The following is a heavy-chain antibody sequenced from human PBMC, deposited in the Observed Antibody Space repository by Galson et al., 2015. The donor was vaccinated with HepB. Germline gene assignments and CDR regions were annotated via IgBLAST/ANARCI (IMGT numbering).Heavy chain of an antibody. D-gene: IGHD1-26*01. J-gene: IGHJ4*02. V-gene: IGHV3-15*01. Sequence: SLRLSCAASGFTFSNAWMSWVRQAPGKGLEWVGRIKSKTDGGTTDYAAPVKGRFTISRDDSKNTLYLQMNSLKTEDTAVYYCTTDLSSGSLFDYWGQGTLVTVSS. CDR3: TTDLSSGSLFDY. CDR2: IKSKTDGGTT. CDR1: GFTFSNAW.